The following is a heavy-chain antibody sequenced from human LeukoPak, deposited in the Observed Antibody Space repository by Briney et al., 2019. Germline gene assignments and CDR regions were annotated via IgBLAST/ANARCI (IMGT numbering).Heavy chain of an antibody. J-gene: IGHJ4*02. D-gene: IGHD6-6*01. CDR1: GFTFSSYA. Sequence: TGGSLRLSCAASGFTFSSYAMSWVRQAPGKGLERVSAISGSGGSTYYADSVKGRFTISRDNSKNTLYLQMNSLRAEDTAVYYCAGDNAPYTSSSSGLGLFDYWGQGTLVTVSS. CDR2: ISGSGGST. CDR3: AGDNAPYTSSSSGLGLFDY. V-gene: IGHV3-23*01.